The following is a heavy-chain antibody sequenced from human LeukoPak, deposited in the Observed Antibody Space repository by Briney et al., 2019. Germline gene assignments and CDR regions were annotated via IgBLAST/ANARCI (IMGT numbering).Heavy chain of an antibody. CDR3: ARDLPSGGSYY. J-gene: IGHJ4*02. V-gene: IGHV1-2*02. D-gene: IGHD1-26*01. Sequence: ASVKVSCKASGYTFTSYGISWVRQAPGQGLEWMGWINPNSGGTNYAQKFQGRVTMTRDTSISTAYMELSRLRSDDTAVYYCARDLPSGGSYYWGQGTLVTVSS. CDR2: INPNSGGT. CDR1: GYTFTSYG.